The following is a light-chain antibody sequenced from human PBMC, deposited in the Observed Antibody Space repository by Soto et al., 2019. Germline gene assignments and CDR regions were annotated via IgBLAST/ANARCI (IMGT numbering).Light chain of an antibody. Sequence: DIQMTQSPSSLSTSVGDRVTITCRASESIRDFVNWYQQKPGKAPNLLIYGASTLHGGLPSRFSGSGSATDFTLTISRLQQEDFATYYCQQTYGTPPTFGQGTKVDI. CDR1: ESIRDF. CDR2: GAS. CDR3: QQTYGTPPT. V-gene: IGKV1-39*01. J-gene: IGKJ1*01.